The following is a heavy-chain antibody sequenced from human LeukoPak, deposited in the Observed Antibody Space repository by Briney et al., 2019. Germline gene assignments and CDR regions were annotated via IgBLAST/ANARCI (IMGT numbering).Heavy chain of an antibody. CDR3: ARGYYDFPF. CDR1: GYTFTSYY. J-gene: IGHJ4*02. Sequence: ASVKVSCKASGYTFTSYYMHWVRQAPGQGLEWMGIINPSGGSTSYAQNFQGRVTMTTDTSTSTVYMDLRSLTSEDTAVYYCARGYYDFPFWGQGTLVTVSS. V-gene: IGHV1-46*01. D-gene: IGHD3-3*01. CDR2: INPSGGST.